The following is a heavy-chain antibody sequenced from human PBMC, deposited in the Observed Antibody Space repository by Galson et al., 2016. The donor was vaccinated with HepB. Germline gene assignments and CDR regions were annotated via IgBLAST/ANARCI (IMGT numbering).Heavy chain of an antibody. CDR2: LSGGGEET. CDR3: AKEVYGGSGRTYGMDV. Sequence: SLRLSCAASGFTFSSYAMRWVRQAPGKALEWVSSLSGGGEETSYADSVKGRFTTSRDNSKNTLYLQMNSLRAEDTAIYYCAKEVYGGSGRTYGMDVWGQGTTVTVSS. D-gene: IGHD4-23*01. V-gene: IGHV3-23*01. CDR1: GFTFSSYA. J-gene: IGHJ6*02.